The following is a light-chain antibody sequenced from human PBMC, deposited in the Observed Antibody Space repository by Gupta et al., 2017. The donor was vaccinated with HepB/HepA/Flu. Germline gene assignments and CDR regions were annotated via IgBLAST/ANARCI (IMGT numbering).Light chain of an antibody. Sequence: DIQMTQSPSSLSASVGDRVTITCQASQDISNYLNWYQQKPGKAPKLLIYDASNLETGVPSRFSGSGSGTDFTLTISSLQPEDIATYDCQQYENLPLNCGGGTKVEIK. V-gene: IGKV1-33*01. J-gene: IGKJ4*01. CDR2: DAS. CDR3: QQYENLPLN. CDR1: QDISNY.